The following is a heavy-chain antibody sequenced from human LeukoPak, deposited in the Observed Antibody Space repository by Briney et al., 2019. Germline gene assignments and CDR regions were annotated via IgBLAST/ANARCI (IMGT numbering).Heavy chain of an antibody. CDR1: GFTVSSNY. D-gene: IGHD4/OR15-4a*01. J-gene: IGHJ4*02. CDR3: AKMTLVAAHFDY. CDR2: IYSGGST. Sequence: GGSLRLSCAASGFTVSSNYMSWVRQAPGKGLEWVSVIYSGGSTYYADSVRGRFTISRDNSKNSLYLQMNSLRAEDTAVYYCAKMTLVAAHFDYWGQGTLVTVSS. V-gene: IGHV3-53*01.